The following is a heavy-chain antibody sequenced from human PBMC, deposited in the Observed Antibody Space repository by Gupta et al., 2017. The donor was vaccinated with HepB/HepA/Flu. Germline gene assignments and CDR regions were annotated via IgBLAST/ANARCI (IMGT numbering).Heavy chain of an antibody. J-gene: IGHJ4*02. CDR3: VRSEGHFDY. V-gene: IGHV6-1*01. Sequence: QLQQSGPGLVKPSQTLSLTCAISGDSVSSKSGAWNWIRQSPSRGLEWLGRTYYRSKWSIHYAASVKSRITISPDTSTNQFSLQLNSVTPEDTAMYFCVRSEGHFDYWGQGNLVTVSS. CDR2: TYYRSKWSI. CDR1: GDSVSSKSGA.